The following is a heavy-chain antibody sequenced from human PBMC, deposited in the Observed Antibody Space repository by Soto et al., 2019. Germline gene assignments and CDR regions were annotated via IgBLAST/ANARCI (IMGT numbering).Heavy chain of an antibody. Sequence: QLQLVESGGGVVQPGTSLRLSCAASGFMFKSYVMHWVRQAPGKGLEWVALTSYDGSNNYYGDSVKGQFTVSRDNSKNTLHLQMDSLSPEDTALYYCARWGTTGGFDLWGQGTLVSVSS. CDR3: ARWGTTGGFDL. CDR2: TSYDGSNN. CDR1: GFMFKSYV. J-gene: IGHJ5*02. V-gene: IGHV3-30*14. D-gene: IGHD3-16*01.